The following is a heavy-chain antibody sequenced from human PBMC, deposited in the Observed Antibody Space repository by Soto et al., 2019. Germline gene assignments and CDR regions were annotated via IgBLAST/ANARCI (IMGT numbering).Heavy chain of an antibody. CDR3: AAAPTVTTPCWYFDL. D-gene: IGHD4-17*01. CDR1: GFTFSSYS. Sequence: EVQLVESGGGLVKPGGSLRLSCAASGFTFSSYSMNWVRQAPGKGLEWVSSISSSSSYIYYADSVKGRFTISRDNAKNSLYLQMNSLRAEDTAVYYCAAAPTVTTPCWYFDLWGRGTLVTVSS. CDR2: ISSSSSYI. J-gene: IGHJ2*01. V-gene: IGHV3-21*01.